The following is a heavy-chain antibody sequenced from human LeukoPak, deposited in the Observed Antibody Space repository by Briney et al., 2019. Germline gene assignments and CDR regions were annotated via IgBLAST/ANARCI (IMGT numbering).Heavy chain of an antibody. V-gene: IGHV4-59*01. CDR2: IYYSGST. J-gene: IGHJ4*02. CDR1: GGSISSYY. D-gene: IGHD3-22*01. CDR3: AREYRYYYDSSGYFDY. Sequence: NPSETLSLTCTVSGGSISSYYWSWIRQPPGKGLEWIGYIYYSGSTNYNPSLKSRVTISVDTSKNQFSLKLSSVTAADTAVYYCAREYRYYYDSSGYFDYWGQGTLVTVSS.